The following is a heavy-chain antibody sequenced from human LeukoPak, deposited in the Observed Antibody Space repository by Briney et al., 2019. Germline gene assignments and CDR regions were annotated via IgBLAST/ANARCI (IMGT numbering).Heavy chain of an antibody. CDR1: GFTFSSYA. V-gene: IGHV3-23*01. J-gene: IGHJ4*02. CDR2: ISGSGGST. D-gene: IGHD3-22*01. Sequence: GGSLRLSCAASGFTFSSYAMNWVRQAPGKGLEWVSAISGSGGSTYYADSVKGRFTISRDNCKNTLYLQMNSLRAEDTALYYFAKVATMIVVVIGSHFDYWGQGTLVTVSS. CDR3: AKVATMIVVVIGSHFDY.